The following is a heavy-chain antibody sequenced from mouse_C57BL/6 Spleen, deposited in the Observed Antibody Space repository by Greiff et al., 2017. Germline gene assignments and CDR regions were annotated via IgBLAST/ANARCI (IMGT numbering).Heavy chain of an antibody. D-gene: IGHD1-1*01. CDR3: ARGLLRSFDY. Sequence: VKLQQSGPELVKPGASVKISCKASGYSFTSYYIHWVKQRPGQGLEWIGWIYPGSGNTKYNEKFKGKATLTADTSSSTAYMQLSSLTSEDSAVYYCARGLLRSFDYWGQGTTLTVSS. V-gene: IGHV1-66*01. CDR1: GYSFTSYY. J-gene: IGHJ2*01. CDR2: IYPGSGNT.